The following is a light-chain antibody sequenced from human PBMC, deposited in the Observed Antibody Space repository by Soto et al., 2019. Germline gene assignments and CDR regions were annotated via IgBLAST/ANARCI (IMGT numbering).Light chain of an antibody. CDR2: DVS. CDR3: CSYAGDLAL. V-gene: IGLV2-11*01. J-gene: IGLJ2*01. Sequence: QSALTQPPSVSGSPGQSVTVSCTGTSSDVGGYGFVSWYQQHPGKAPKLMISDVSKRPSGVPDRFSGSKSGNTASLTISGLQAEDEADYYCCSYAGDLALFGGGTKVTVL. CDR1: SSDVGGYGF.